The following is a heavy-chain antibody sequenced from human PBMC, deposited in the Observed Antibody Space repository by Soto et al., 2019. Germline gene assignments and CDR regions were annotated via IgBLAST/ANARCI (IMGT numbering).Heavy chain of an antibody. D-gene: IGHD6-13*01. CDR3: ARSSRSWYGSILDY. V-gene: IGHV4-59*08. J-gene: IGHJ4*02. CDR2: IYFSGGT. CDR1: GGSISSYY. Sequence: QVQLQESGPGLVKPSETLSLTCTVSGGSISSYYCSWIRQPPGKGLEWIGYIYFSGGTNYNPSLNSRVTISVDTSKNQISMKLSSVTAADRAVYYCARSSRSWYGSILDYWGQGTMVTVSS.